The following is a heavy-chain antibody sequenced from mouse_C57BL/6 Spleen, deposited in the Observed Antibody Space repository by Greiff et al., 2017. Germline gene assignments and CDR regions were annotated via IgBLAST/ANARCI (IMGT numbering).Heavy chain of an antibody. CDR3: AREGTTVVELGHYFDY. J-gene: IGHJ2*01. CDR1: GYSFTGYY. Sequence: EVQLQQSGPELVKPGASVKISCKASGYSFTGYYMNWVKQSPEKSLEWIGEINPSTGGTTYNQKFKAKATLTVDKSSSTAYRQLKSLTSEDSAVYYCAREGTTVVELGHYFDYWGQGTTLTVSS. D-gene: IGHD1-1*01. V-gene: IGHV1-42*01. CDR2: INPSTGGT.